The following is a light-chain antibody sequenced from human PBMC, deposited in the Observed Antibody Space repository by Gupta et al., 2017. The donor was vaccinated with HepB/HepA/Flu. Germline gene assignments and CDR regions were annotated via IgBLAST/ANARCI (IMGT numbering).Light chain of an antibody. CDR2: GAA. CDR1: QSVSRIY. Sequence: DIVLTPTPGPLSLYPGERATLSFKASQSVSRIYLAWYQQKPGRAPRLLIDGAASRATGIPDRFSGSGSGTDFTLTIRRLEPEDFAVDYCQQYGSSPRGLTFGGGTKVEIK. CDR3: QQYGSSPRGLT. V-gene: IGKV3-20*01. J-gene: IGKJ4*01.